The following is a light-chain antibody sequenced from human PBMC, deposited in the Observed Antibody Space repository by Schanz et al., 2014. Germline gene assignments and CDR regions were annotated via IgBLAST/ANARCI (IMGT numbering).Light chain of an antibody. V-gene: IGLV2-8*01. Sequence: QSALTQPPSASGSPGQSVTISCTGTSSDVGGYNYVSWYQQHPGKAPKLMIYEVSKRPSGVPDRFTGSKSGNTASLTVSGLQAEDEGDYYCQSYDSSLSALFGGGTKLTVL. CDR2: EVS. CDR1: SSDVGGYNY. CDR3: QSYDSSLSAL. J-gene: IGLJ2*01.